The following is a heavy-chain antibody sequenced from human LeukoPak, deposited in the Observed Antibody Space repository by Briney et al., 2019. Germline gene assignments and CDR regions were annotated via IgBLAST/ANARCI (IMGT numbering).Heavy chain of an antibody. Sequence: PGGSLRLSCAASGLTFSGSAMSWVRQAPGKGLEWVSVLYSGGNTYYADSVKGRITISRDNSKNTLYLQMNSLRAEDTAVYYCTRDWLTRDGPINFYYYGMDVWGQGTTVTVSS. D-gene: IGHD5-24*01. CDR3: TRDWLTRDGPINFYYYGMDV. CDR1: GLTFSGSA. V-gene: IGHV3-66*01. CDR2: LYSGGNT. J-gene: IGHJ6*02.